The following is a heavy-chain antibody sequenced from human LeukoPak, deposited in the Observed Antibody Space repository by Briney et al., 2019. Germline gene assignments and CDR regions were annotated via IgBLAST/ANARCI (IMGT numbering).Heavy chain of an antibody. CDR1: GFTFENIP. J-gene: IGHJ3*02. CDR2: IVGNSGSI. Sequence: GGSRNPSCQPSGFTFENIPMHWFRKAPGKALNWFQGIVGNSGSIGYADSVKGRFTISRDNAKISLYLQMNSLRAEDTALYYCAKGKDSSGYYYGRAFDIWGQGTMVTVSS. D-gene: IGHD3-22*01. CDR3: AKGKDSSGYYYGRAFDI. V-gene: IGHV3-9*01.